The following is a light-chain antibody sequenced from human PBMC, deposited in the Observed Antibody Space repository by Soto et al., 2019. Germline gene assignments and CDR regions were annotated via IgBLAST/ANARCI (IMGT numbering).Light chain of an antibody. CDR3: LQHHNFPLT. J-gene: IGKJ1*01. Sequence: DIQLTPSPSSRSASVGDRVTVTGGASRTIVSYLNWYQQKPGKAPKRLIYAASSLQSGVPSRFSGSGSGTEFTLPISSRQPEDFATYYCLQHHNFPLTFGQGTKVDIK. CDR2: AAS. V-gene: IGKV1-17*01. CDR1: RTIVSY.